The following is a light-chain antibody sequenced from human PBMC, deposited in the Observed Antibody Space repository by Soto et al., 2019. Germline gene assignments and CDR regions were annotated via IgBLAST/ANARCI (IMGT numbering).Light chain of an antibody. CDR2: DVT. V-gene: IGLV2-14*03. CDR1: SSDISYYNY. Sequence: QSALTQPASVSGSPGQSITISCTGTSSDISYYNYVSWYQQHPGKAPKLMIYDVTNRPSGVSNRFSGSKSGNTASLTISGHQAEDEADYYCSSYTTSTAFVVFGGGTTLTVL. CDR3: SSYTTSTAFVV. J-gene: IGLJ2*01.